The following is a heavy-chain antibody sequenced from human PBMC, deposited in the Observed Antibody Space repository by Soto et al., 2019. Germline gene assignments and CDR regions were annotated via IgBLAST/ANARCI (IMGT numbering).Heavy chain of an antibody. CDR2: IGTAGDT. J-gene: IGHJ4*02. Sequence: EVQVVESGGGLVQPGGSLRLSCAASGFTFSSYDMHWVRPATGKGLEWVSGIGTAGDTYYPDSVKGRFTRSRENAKSSLYLQMNSLRVGDTAVYFCVRARSWSYPPFDSWGQGTLVTVSS. CDR1: GFTFSSYD. CDR3: VRARSWSYPPFDS. D-gene: IGHD1-26*01. V-gene: IGHV3-13*01.